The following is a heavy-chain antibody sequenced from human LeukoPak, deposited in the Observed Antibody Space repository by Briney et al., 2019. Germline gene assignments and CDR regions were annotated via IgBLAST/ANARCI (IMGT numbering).Heavy chain of an antibody. CDR1: GYTFTSYF. CDR2: INPSGGST. Sequence: ASVKVSCKASGYTFTSYFIHWVRQAPGQGLEWMGIINPSGGSTNFAQKFQGRVTMTRDTSTSTVYMDLSRLTSEDTAVYYCARGLGSGWFFYWGQGTLVTVSS. D-gene: IGHD6-19*01. J-gene: IGHJ4*02. V-gene: IGHV1-46*01. CDR3: ARGLGSGWFFY.